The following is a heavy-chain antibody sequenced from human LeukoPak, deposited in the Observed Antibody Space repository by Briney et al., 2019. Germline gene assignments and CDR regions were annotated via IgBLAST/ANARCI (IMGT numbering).Heavy chain of an antibody. V-gene: IGHV1-18*01. D-gene: IGHD3-3*01. Sequence: ASVTVSCKASGYTFTSYGISWVRQAPGQGLEWMGWISAYNGNTNYAQKLQGRVTMTTDTSTSTAYMELRSLRSDDTAVYYCARVTYYDFWSNGYYFDYWGQGTLVTVSS. CDR2: ISAYNGNT. CDR3: ARVTYYDFWSNGYYFDY. CDR1: GYTFTSYG. J-gene: IGHJ4*02.